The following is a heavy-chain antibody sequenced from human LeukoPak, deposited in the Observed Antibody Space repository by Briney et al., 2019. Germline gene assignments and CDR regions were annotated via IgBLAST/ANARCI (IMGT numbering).Heavy chain of an antibody. CDR2: IYPGDSDT. J-gene: IGHJ6*02. D-gene: IGHD6-13*01. V-gene: IGHV5-51*01. CDR1: GYSFTSYW. Sequence: GESLQISCKGSGYSFTSYWIGWVRQMPGKGLEWMGTIYPGDSDTRYSPSFQGQVTISADKSISTAYLQWSSLKASDTAMYYCARAELGSNYYYYYGMDVWGQGTTVTVSS. CDR3: ARAELGSNYYYYYGMDV.